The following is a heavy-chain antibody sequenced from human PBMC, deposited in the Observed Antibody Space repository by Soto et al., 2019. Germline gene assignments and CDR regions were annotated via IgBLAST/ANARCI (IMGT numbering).Heavy chain of an antibody. J-gene: IGHJ4*02. Sequence: VGSLRLSCAASGFAFSTFAMTWVRQAPGKGLEWVAAISVSGNNAYYADSVKGRFTISRDNSQNSVFLQMSSLRADDTAVYYCARDQLRPGILYSLGVLLPQYGLWGQGTLVTVFS. CDR1: GFAFSTFA. CDR3: ARDQLRPGILYSLGVLLPQYGL. CDR2: ISVSGNNA. D-gene: IGHD3-22*01. V-gene: IGHV3-23*01.